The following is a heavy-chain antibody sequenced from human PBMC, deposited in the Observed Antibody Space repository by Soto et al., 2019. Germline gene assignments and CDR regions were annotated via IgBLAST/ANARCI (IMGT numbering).Heavy chain of an antibody. CDR3: ARDPNFGVVFDAFDI. V-gene: IGHV3-48*02. Sequence: GGSLRLSCAASGFTFSSYSMNWVRQAPGKGLEWVSYISSSSSTIYYADSVKGRFTISRDNAKNSLYLQMNSLRDEDTAVYYCARDPNFGVVFDAFDIWGQGTMVTVS. D-gene: IGHD3-3*01. CDR2: ISSSSSTI. J-gene: IGHJ3*02. CDR1: GFTFSSYS.